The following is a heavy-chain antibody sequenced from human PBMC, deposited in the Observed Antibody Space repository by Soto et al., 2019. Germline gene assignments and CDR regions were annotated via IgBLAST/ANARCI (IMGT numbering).Heavy chain of an antibody. CDR3: ASLPDLEGIAAAGTDY. V-gene: IGHV4-4*02. J-gene: IGHJ4*02. CDR1: GGSISSSNW. D-gene: IGHD6-13*01. Sequence: QVQLQESGPGLVKPSGTLSLTCAVSGGSISSSNWWSWVRQPPGKGLEWIGEIYHSGSTNYNPSLQSRVTISVDKSKNQFSLKLSAVTAADTAVYYCASLPDLEGIAAAGTDYWGQGTLVTVSS. CDR2: IYHSGST.